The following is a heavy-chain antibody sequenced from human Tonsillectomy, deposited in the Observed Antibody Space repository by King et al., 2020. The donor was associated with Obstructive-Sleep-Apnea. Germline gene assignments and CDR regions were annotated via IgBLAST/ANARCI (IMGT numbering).Heavy chain of an antibody. Sequence: SMNWVRQAPGKGLEWVSSISSSSSYIYYADSVKGRFTISRDNAKNSLYLQMNSLRAEDTAVYYCASLVATNKSDYWGQGTLVTVSS. V-gene: IGHV3-21*01. CDR3: ASLVATNKSDY. CDR2: ISSSSSYI. J-gene: IGHJ4*02. D-gene: IGHD5-12*01. CDR1: S.